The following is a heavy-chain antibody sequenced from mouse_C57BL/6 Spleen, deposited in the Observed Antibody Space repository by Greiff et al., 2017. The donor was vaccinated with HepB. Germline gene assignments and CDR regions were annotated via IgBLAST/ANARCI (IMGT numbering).Heavy chain of an antibody. D-gene: IGHD3-3*01. J-gene: IGHJ1*03. Sequence: EVKLMESGGGLVKPGGSLKLSCAASGFTFSSYTMSWVRQTPEKRLEWVATISGGGGNTYYPDSVKGRFTISRDNAKNTLYLQMSSLRSEDTALYYCARGGGRYFDVWGTGTTVTVSS. CDR1: GFTFSSYT. V-gene: IGHV5-9*01. CDR2: ISGGGGNT. CDR3: ARGGGRYFDV.